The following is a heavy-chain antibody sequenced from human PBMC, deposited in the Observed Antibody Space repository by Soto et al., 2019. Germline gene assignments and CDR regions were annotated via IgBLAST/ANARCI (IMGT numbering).Heavy chain of an antibody. CDR2: ISYDGSTQ. V-gene: IGHV3-30*18. CDR1: GFPFSSYG. Sequence: QVQLVESGGGVVQPARSLRLSCAASGFPFSSYGMHWVRQAPGKGLEWVAFISYDGSTQYYVDSVKGRFTISRDNSKNTLYLPMNSLRVEDTALYYCAKDRQGMDVWGQGTTVIVSS. J-gene: IGHJ6*02. CDR3: AKDRQGMDV.